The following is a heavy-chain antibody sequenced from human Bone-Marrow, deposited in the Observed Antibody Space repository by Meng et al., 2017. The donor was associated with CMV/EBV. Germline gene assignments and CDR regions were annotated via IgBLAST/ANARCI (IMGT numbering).Heavy chain of an antibody. Sequence: SETLSLTCTVSGYFISSGYYWGWIRQPPGKGLEWIGSMYHSGSTYYNPSLKSRVTISVDTSKNQFSLKLSSVTAADTAVYYCARIYSSSSYGMDVWGQGTTVTVSS. D-gene: IGHD6-6*01. CDR3: ARIYSSSSYGMDV. V-gene: IGHV4-38-2*02. J-gene: IGHJ6*02. CDR2: MYHSGST. CDR1: GYFISSGYY.